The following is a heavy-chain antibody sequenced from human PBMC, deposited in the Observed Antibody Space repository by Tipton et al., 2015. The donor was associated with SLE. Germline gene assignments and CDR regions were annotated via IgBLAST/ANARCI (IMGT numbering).Heavy chain of an antibody. CDR2: IYYSGST. CDR1: GGSISSYY. V-gene: IGHV4-59*01. Sequence: TLSLTCTVSGGSISSYYWSWIGQPPGKGLDWIGYIYYSGSTNYNPSLKSRVTISVDTSKNQFSLSLSSVTAADTAVYYCARDSGWYYFDYWGQGTLVTVSS. J-gene: IGHJ4*02. CDR3: ARDSGWYYFDY. D-gene: IGHD6-19*01.